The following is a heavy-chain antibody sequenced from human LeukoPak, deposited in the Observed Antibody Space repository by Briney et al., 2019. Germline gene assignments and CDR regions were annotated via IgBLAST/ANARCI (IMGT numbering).Heavy chain of an antibody. CDR2: IIPILGIA. J-gene: IGHJ4*02. CDR3: AKGTCGGDCLLTHY. Sequence: ASVKVSCKASGGTFSSYAISWVRQAPGQGLEWMGRIIPILGIANYAQKFQGRVTITADKSTSTAYMELSSLRSEDTAVYYCAKGTCGGDCLLTHYWGQGTLVTVSS. CDR1: GGTFSSYA. D-gene: IGHD2-21*01. V-gene: IGHV1-69*04.